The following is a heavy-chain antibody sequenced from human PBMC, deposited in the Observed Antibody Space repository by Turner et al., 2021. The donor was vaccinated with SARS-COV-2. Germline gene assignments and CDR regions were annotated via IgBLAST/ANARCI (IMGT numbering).Heavy chain of an antibody. CDR3: ARTFTAMVRVDY. V-gene: IGHV1-8*01. Sequence: QVQLVQSGAEVKKPRASVKVSCKASGYAFTSYDINGVRQAPGQGLEWMGWMNPNSGNTGYAQQSQGRVTMTRNTSISTAYMELSSLRSEDTAVYYCARTFTAMVRVDYWGQGTLVTVSS. CDR1: GYAFTSYD. J-gene: IGHJ4*02. CDR2: MNPNSGNT. D-gene: IGHD5-18*01.